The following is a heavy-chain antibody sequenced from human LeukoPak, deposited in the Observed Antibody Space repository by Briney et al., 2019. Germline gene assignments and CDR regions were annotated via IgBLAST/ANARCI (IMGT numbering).Heavy chain of an antibody. Sequence: QPGGSLRLSCAASGFTVSSNYMSWVRQAPGKGLEWVSVIYSGGSTYYADSVKGRFTISRDNSTNTLYLQMNSLRAEDTPVYYCAIVPAAITYFQHWGQGTLVTVSS. CDR1: GFTVSSNY. CDR3: AIVPAAITYFQH. CDR2: IYSGGST. D-gene: IGHD2-2*01. V-gene: IGHV3-53*01. J-gene: IGHJ1*01.